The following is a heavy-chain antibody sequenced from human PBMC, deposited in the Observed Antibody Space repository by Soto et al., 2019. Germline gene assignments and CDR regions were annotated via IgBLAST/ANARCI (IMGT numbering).Heavy chain of an antibody. CDR2: ISYDGSNR. V-gene: IGHV3-30-3*01. CDR3: ARGYGSYYYGLGV. D-gene: IGHD3-10*01. J-gene: IGHJ6*02. CDR1: GFTVSHYS. Sequence: XGSLGLSFEASGFTVSHYSVHGVRQAPGKGLEWVAVISYDGSNRYYTDSVKGQFTISRGNSKNTLYLQMNSLKAEESAVFQCARGYGSYYYGLGVWGQGTTVTFSS.